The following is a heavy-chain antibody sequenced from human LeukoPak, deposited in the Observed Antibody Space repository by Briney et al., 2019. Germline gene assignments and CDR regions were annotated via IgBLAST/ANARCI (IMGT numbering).Heavy chain of an antibody. CDR2: IYTSGST. D-gene: IGHD2-2*02. Sequence: PPETLSLTCTVSGGSISSYYWSWIRQPAGKGLEWIGRIYTSGSTNYNPSLKSRVTMSVDTSKNQFSLKLSSVTAADTAVYYCARGCSSTSCYTGYFDLWGRGTLVTVSS. CDR1: GGSISSYY. J-gene: IGHJ2*01. V-gene: IGHV4-4*07. CDR3: ARGCSSTSCYTGYFDL.